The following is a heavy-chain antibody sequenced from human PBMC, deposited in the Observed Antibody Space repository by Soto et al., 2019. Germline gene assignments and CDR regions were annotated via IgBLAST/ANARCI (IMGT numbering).Heavy chain of an antibody. D-gene: IGHD3-3*01. CDR2: VNAGNGNT. J-gene: IGHJ4*02. V-gene: IGHV1-3*01. CDR1: GYTFTSYA. Sequence: QVQLVQSGAEVKKPGASVKVSCKASGYTFTSYAMHWVRQAPGQRLEWMGWVNAGNGNTKYSQKFQGRVTITRDTSASTAYMELSSLRSEDTAVYYCARASYDCWIPYYFDYWGQGTLVTVSS. CDR3: ARASYDCWIPYYFDY.